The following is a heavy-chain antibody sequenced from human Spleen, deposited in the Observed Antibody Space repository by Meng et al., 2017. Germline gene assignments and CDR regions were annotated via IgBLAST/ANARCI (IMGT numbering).Heavy chain of an antibody. V-gene: IGHV4-38-2*02. D-gene: IGHD6-19*01. CDR1: GYSIYSGYY. CDR2: IYYTGST. Sequence: SETLSLTCTVSGYSIYSGYYWGWIRQPPGKGLEWICIIYYTGSTFYNPSLESRVTISVDISKNQLSLGLTSVTAADTAIYYCATNWEASVPGPFDSWGQGTLVTVSS. J-gene: IGHJ4*02. CDR3: ATNWEASVPGPFDS.